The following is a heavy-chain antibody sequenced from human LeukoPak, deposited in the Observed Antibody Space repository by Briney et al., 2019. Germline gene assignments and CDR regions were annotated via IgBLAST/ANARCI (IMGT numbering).Heavy chain of an antibody. Sequence: GGSLSLSCAASGFTFSNYAMHWVRQAPGKGLEWVAVILYDGSNQYYAASVRGRFTISRDISKNTLYLQMNTLRPEDTAVYYCVASRGYSRGYYYFEHWGQGTLVTVSS. CDR1: GFTFSNYA. V-gene: IGHV3-30-3*01. D-gene: IGHD3-22*01. J-gene: IGHJ4*02. CDR3: VASRGYSRGYYYFEH. CDR2: ILYDGSNQ.